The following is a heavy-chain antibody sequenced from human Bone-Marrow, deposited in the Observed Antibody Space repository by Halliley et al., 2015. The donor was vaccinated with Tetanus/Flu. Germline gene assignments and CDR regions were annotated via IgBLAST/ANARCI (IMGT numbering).Heavy chain of an antibody. CDR3: AKDLSCSGGSCYERPADY. J-gene: IGHJ4*02. CDR1: GFTFSTYA. D-gene: IGHD2-15*01. CDR2: IIDTGGST. Sequence: SLRLSCAASGFTFSTYAMSWVRQAPGKGLEWVSSIIDTGGSTFYADSVKGRFTISRDNSKNTLYLQMNSLRAHDTAIYFCAKDLSCSGGSCYERPADYWGQGTLVTVSS. V-gene: IGHV3-23*01.